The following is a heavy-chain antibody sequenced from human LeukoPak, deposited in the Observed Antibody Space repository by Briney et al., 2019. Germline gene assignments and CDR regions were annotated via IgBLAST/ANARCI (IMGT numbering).Heavy chain of an antibody. V-gene: IGHV3-23*01. CDR1: GFTFSSYL. CDR2: ITGSGGST. CDR3: ARDRGYCSSTSCYAVGWFDP. D-gene: IGHD2-2*01. Sequence: PGGSLRLSCAASGFTFSSYLMSWVRQAPGKGLEWVSTITGSGGSTYYADSVKGRFTISRDNSKNTLYLQMNSLSAEDTAVYYCARDRGYCSSTSCYAVGWFDPWGQGTLVTVSS. J-gene: IGHJ5*02.